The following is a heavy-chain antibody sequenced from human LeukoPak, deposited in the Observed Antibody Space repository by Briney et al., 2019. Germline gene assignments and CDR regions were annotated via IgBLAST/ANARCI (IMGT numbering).Heavy chain of an antibody. Sequence: GESLKISCKGSGFPFTNFWIGWVRQMPGKGLEWMGVMYPGDSETMYSPSFQGQVTLSVDTSINTAYLQCSRLTASDTAIYYCVRRTNWDFDFWGPGTLVTVSS. CDR3: VRRTNWDFDF. CDR1: GFPFTNFW. D-gene: IGHD1-1*01. V-gene: IGHV5-51*01. J-gene: IGHJ4*02. CDR2: MYPGDSET.